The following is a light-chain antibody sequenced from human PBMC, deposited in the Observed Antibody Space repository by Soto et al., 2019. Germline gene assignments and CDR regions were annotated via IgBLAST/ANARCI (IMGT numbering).Light chain of an antibody. CDR2: DAS. CDR3: QEYNNWPPWT. V-gene: IGKV3-15*01. CDR1: QSVSNN. J-gene: IGKJ1*01. Sequence: ILMTQSPATLSVSPGERATLSCRASQSVSNNLAWYQQKPGQAPRLLIYDASTRATGIPARFRGSGSVTEFTLTISGLQSENFAVYYCQEYNNWPPWTFGQGAKVEIK.